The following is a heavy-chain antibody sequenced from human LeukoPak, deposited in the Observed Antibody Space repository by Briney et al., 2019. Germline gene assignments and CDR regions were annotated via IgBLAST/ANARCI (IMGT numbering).Heavy chain of an antibody. CDR1: GFTFSSYA. CDR2: ISGSGGST. J-gene: IGHJ4*02. V-gene: IGHV3-23*01. D-gene: IGHD3-10*01. Sequence: GGSLRLSCAASGFTFSSYAMSWVRQAPGKGLECVSAISGSGGSTYYADSVKGRFTISRDNSKNTLYLQMNSLRAEDTAVYYCAKRSHYGSGSYYLLYYFDYWGQGTLVTVSS. CDR3: AKRSHYGSGSYYLLYYFDY.